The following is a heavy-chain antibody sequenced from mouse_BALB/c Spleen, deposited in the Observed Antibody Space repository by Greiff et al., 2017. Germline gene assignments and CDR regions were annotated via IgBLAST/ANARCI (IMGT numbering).Heavy chain of an antibody. J-gene: IGHJ2*01. Sequence: EVQLVESGGGLVKPGGSLKLSCAASGFTFSSYAMSWVRQTPEKRLEWVASISSGGSTYYPDSVKGRFTISRDNARNILYLQMSSLRSEDTAMYYCARDRYFDYWGQGTTLTVSS. CDR2: ISSGGST. CDR1: GFTFSSYA. CDR3: ARDRYFDY. D-gene: IGHD2-14*01. V-gene: IGHV5-6-5*01.